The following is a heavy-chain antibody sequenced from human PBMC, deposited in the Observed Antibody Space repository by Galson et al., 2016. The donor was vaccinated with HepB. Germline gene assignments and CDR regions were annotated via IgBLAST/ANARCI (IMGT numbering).Heavy chain of an antibody. CDR3: ARVAWECTSTSCYDS. Sequence: SLRLSCAASGFTFGGYAMHWVRQAPGKGLEWVSFISYDGSNTMYADSVKGRFTISRDNSINTLFLQMDRLTSEDTALCYCARVAWECTSTSCYDSWGQGTLVTVSS. V-gene: IGHV3-30*04. J-gene: IGHJ4*02. CDR1: GFTFGGYA. D-gene: IGHD2-2*01. CDR2: ISYDGSNT.